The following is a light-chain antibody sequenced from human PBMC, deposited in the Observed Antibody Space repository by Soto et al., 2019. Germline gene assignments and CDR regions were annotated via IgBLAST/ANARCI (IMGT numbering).Light chain of an antibody. CDR3: QQYNSDSRT. CDR1: QSINSW. Sequence: DIPMTQSPSTLSASVGDRVTITCRASQSINSWLAWYQQKPGKAPNLLIYKASTLQSGVPSRFSGSGSGTEFTLTISSLQPDDFATYYCQQYNSDSRTFGQGTKLEI. V-gene: IGKV1-5*03. CDR2: KAS. J-gene: IGKJ2*01.